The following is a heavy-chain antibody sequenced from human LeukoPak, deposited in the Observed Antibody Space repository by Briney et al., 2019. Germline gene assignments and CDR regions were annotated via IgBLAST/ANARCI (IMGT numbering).Heavy chain of an antibody. CDR2: ISSSSSTI. J-gene: IGHJ4*02. CDR3: ARVWSSGYTKDY. V-gene: IGHV3-48*04. CDR1: GFTFSSYS. Sequence: GGSLRLSCAASGFTFSSYSIDWVRQAPGKGLEWPSYISSSSSTIYFADSVKGRFTISRDNAKNSAYLHMNSLRAEDTAVYYCARVWSSGYTKDYWGQGTLVTVS. D-gene: IGHD3-22*01.